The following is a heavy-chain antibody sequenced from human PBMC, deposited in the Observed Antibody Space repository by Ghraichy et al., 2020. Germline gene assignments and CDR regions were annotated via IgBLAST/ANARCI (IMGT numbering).Heavy chain of an antibody. Sequence: RGSLRLSCAASGFTFSSYWMSWVRQAPGKGLEWVANIKQDGSEKYYVDSVKGRFTISRDNAKNSLYLQMNSLRAEDTAVYYCASEWDYYYYMDVWGKGTTVTVSS. V-gene: IGHV3-7*01. CDR3: ASEWDYYYYMDV. D-gene: IGHD1-26*01. CDR2: IKQDGSEK. J-gene: IGHJ6*03. CDR1: GFTFSSYW.